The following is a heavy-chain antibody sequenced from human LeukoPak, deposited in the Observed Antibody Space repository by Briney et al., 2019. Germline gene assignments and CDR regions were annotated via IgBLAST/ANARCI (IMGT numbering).Heavy chain of an antibody. J-gene: IGHJ4*02. CDR2: INPNSGGT. D-gene: IGHD1-1*01. CDR1: GYTFTGYY. V-gene: IGHV1-2*02. CDR3: ARALTTDRPSYYFDY. Sequence: ASVKVSCKASGYTFTGYYMHWVRQAPGQGLEWMGWINPNSGGTNYAQKFQGRVTMTRDTSISTAYMELSRLRSDDTAVYYCARALTTDRPSYYFDYWGQGTLVTVSS.